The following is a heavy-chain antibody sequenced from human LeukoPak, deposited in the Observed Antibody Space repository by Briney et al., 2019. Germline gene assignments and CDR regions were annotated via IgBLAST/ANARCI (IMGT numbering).Heavy chain of an antibody. V-gene: IGHV3-48*02. CDR3: ARDVLSYGDSGVDY. CDR1: GFTFSSYT. Sequence: GGSLRLSCAASGFTFSSYTMTWVRQAPGKGLESDSYISGSSTTIYYADSVKGRFTISRDNAKNSLYLQMNSLRDEDTAVYYCARDVLSYGDSGVDYWGQGTLVTVSS. D-gene: IGHD2-2*01. CDR2: ISGSSTTI. J-gene: IGHJ4*02.